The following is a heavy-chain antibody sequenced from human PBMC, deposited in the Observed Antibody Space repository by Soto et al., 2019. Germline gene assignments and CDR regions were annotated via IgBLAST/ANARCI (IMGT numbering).Heavy chain of an antibody. J-gene: IGHJ5*02. V-gene: IGHV2-5*01. Sequence: TLLSNTQTRTXTCTFTGFSLPAIGVGVVWIRQPPGKALEWLALIYWNDDKRYSPSLRGRLTITKDTSKNQVVLAMTNMDPVDTATYYCAHHTITPATNCVDPWGLGTLVTVSS. CDR3: AHHTITPATNCVDP. D-gene: IGHD2-2*01. CDR1: GFSLPAIGVG. CDR2: IYWNDDK.